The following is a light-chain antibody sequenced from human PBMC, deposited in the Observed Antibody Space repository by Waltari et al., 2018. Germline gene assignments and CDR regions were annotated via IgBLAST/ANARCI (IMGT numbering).Light chain of an antibody. CDR1: QSVGTS. J-gene: IGKJ1*01. CDR3: QHYVRLPAT. CDR2: GAS. Sequence: EVVLTQSPGTLSLSPGERATLACRASQSVGTSLAWYQQKPGQAPRLLIYGASRRATGIPDRFGGSWSGTDFSLTISRLEPEDFAVYYCQHYVRLPATFGQGTKVEI. V-gene: IGKV3-20*01.